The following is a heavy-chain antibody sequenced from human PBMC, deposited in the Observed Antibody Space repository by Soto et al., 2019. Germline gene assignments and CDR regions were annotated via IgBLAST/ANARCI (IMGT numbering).Heavy chain of an antibody. J-gene: IGHJ5*02. V-gene: IGHV3-48*02. CDR2: ISSSSSTI. D-gene: IGHD6-19*01. CDR3: ARERAVGIAVALNGFYP. CDR1: GFTFSSYS. Sequence: EVQLVESGGGLVQPGGSLRLSCAASGFTFSSYSMNWVRQAPGKGLEWVSYISSSSSTIYYADSVKGRFTISRDKAKNSLYLQMNSLIDEDTAVYYWARERAVGIAVALNGFYPWGPGTLVTVSS.